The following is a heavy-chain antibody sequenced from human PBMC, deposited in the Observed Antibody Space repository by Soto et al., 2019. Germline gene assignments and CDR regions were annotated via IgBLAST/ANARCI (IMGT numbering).Heavy chain of an antibody. J-gene: IGHJ6*03. V-gene: IGHV4-39*01. Sequence: SETLSLTCTVSGRSISSSSYYWGWIRQPPGKGLEWIGSIYYSGSTYYNPSLKSRVTISVDTSKNQFSLKLSSVTAADTAVYYCARNYGDYLYYYYYMDVWGKGTTVTVSS. CDR3: ARNYGDYLYYYYYMDV. D-gene: IGHD4-17*01. CDR1: GRSISSSSYY. CDR2: IYYSGST.